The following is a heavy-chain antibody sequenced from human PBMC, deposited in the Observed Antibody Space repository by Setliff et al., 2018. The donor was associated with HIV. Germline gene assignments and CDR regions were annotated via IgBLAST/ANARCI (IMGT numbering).Heavy chain of an antibody. J-gene: IGHJ4*02. Sequence: PSETLSLTCAVYGGSFSDYYWTWIRRSPGKGLEWIGEINHRGSTNYSPSLKSRVTVSVDTSKNQFSLKLGSVTAADTAVYYCARESPSSSWFYFDFWGQGTLVTVS. CDR2: INHRGST. CDR1: GGSFSDYY. D-gene: IGHD6-13*01. CDR3: ARESPSSSWFYFDF. V-gene: IGHV4-34*01.